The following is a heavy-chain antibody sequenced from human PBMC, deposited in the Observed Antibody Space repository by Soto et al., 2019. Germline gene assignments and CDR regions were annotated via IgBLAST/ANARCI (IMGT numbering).Heavy chain of an antibody. CDR2: ISSSGDYL. J-gene: IGHJ4*02. V-gene: IGHV3-21*04. CDR1: GFTFRRNN. CDR3: ANLPLYCTNGVCYPPILDY. Sequence: SLRLSCATSGFTFRRNNMNWVRQAPGKGLEWVASISSSGDYLYYADSVKGRFIISRDNSKNTLYLQMNRLRAEDTAVYYCANLPLYCTNGVCYPPILDYWGQGTLVTVSS. D-gene: IGHD2-8*01.